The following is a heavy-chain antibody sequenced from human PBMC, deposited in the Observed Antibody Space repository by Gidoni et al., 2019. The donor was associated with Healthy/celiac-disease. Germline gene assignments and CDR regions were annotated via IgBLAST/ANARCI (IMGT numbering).Heavy chain of an antibody. J-gene: IGHJ4*02. Sequence: QVQLQQWGAGLLKPSETLSLTCAVYGGSFSGYYWSWIRQPPGKGLEWIGEINHSGSPNYNPSLKSRVTISVDTSKNQFSLKLSSVTAADTAVYYCARGRTTVAAYYFDYWGQGTLVTVSS. CDR3: ARGRTTVAAYYFDY. D-gene: IGHD4-17*01. CDR2: INHSGSP. CDR1: GGSFSGYY. V-gene: IGHV4-34*01.